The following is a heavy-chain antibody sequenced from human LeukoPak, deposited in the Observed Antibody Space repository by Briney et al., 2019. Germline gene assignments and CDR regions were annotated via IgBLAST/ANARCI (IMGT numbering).Heavy chain of an antibody. D-gene: IGHD1-26*01. CDR3: ARVEVGATGQADY. CDR1: GGSISSSSYY. CDR2: IYYSGST. V-gene: IGHV4-39*07. J-gene: IGHJ4*02. Sequence: SETLSLTCTVSGGSISSSSYYWGWIRQPPGKGLEWIGSIYYSGSTYYNPSLKSRVTISVDTSKNQFSLKLSSVTAADTAVYYCARVEVGATGQADYWGQGTLVTVSS.